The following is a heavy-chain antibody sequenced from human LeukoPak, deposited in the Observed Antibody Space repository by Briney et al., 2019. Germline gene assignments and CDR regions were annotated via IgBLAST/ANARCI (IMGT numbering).Heavy chain of an antibody. Sequence: GASVKVSCKASGYTFTGYYMHWVRQAPGQGLEWMGWINPNSGGTNYAQKFQGRVTMTRDTSISTAYMELSRLRSDDTAVYYCARDVLLWFGEFSFDYWGQGTLVTVSS. V-gene: IGHV1-2*02. CDR2: INPNSGGT. J-gene: IGHJ4*02. CDR3: ARDVLLWFGEFSFDY. D-gene: IGHD3-10*01. CDR1: GYTFTGYY.